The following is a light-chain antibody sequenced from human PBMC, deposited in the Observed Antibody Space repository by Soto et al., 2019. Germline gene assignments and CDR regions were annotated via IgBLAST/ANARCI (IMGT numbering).Light chain of an antibody. V-gene: IGKV3-15*01. J-gene: IGKJ2*01. Sequence: MTQSPSSLSVSPGERATLSCRASQSVSTNLAWYQHKPGQPPRLLFYGASTRATGIPARFSGSASGTEFTLTIGSLQSEDFAVYYCQQYYNWPPMYTFGQGTKLEIK. CDR1: QSVSTN. CDR3: QQYYNWPPMYT. CDR2: GAS.